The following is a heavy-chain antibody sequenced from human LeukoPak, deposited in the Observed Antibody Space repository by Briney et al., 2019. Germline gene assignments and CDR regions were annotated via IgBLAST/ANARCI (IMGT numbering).Heavy chain of an antibody. J-gene: IGHJ4*02. D-gene: IGHD2/OR15-2a*01. CDR1: GFTLSSYW. CDR2: INSDGSGT. Sequence: PGGSLRLSCAASGFTLSSYWMQWVRQVPGKGLVWVSRINSDGSGTTYADSVKGRFTISRDNAKNTLYLQMNSLRAEGTAVYYCGRDYFGSVDYWGQGTLVTVSS. V-gene: IGHV3-74*01. CDR3: GRDYFGSVDY.